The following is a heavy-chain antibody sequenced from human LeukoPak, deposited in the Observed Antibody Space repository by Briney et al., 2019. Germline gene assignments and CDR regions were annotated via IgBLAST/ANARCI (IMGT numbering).Heavy chain of an antibody. D-gene: IGHD6-25*01. J-gene: IGHJ4*02. V-gene: IGHV3-30-3*01. CDR2: ISYDGSNK. Sequence: GGSLRLSCAASGFIFSTYAMHWVRQAPGKGLEWVAVISYDGSNKYYADSVKGRFTISRDNSKNTLYLQMNNLRAGDTAVYYCARAPPASYFDYWGQGTLVTVSS. CDR1: GFIFSTYA. CDR3: ARAPPASYFDY.